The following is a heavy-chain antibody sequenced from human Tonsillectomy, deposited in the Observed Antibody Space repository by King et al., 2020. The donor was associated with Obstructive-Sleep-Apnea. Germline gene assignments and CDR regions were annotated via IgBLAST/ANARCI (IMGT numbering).Heavy chain of an antibody. CDR3: AKGTPGYSGGEKLDYFYYYGMDV. CDR1: GFTFSTYA. CDR2: ISGGAFSA. V-gene: IGHV3-23*04. Sequence: QLVQSGGGLVRPGGSLRLSCATSGFTFSTYAMNWVRQVPGKGLEWVSAISGGAFSAYYTDSVKGRFIISRDNARSALYLQLNNLRAEDTAIYYCAKGTPGYSGGEKLDYFYYYGMDVWGQGTTVTVSS. D-gene: IGHD6-19*01. J-gene: IGHJ6*02.